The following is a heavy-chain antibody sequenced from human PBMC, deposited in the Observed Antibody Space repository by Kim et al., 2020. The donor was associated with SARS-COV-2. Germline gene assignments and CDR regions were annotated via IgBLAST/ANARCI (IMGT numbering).Heavy chain of an antibody. CDR3: ARRESSGWQRIDY. CDR1: GGSISSSSYY. D-gene: IGHD6-19*01. V-gene: IGHV4-39*01. J-gene: IGHJ4*02. CDR2: IYYSGST. Sequence: SETLSLTCTVSGGSISSSSYYWGWIRQPPGKGLEWIGSIYYSGSTYYNPSLKSRVTISVDTSKNQFSLKLSSVTAADTAVYYCARRESSGWQRIDYWGQGTLVTVSS.